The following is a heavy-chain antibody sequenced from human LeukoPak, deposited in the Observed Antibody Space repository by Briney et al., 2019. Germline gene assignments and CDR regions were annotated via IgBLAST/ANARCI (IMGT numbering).Heavy chain of an antibody. CDR3: ARGGVGSSGWYWYYYHMDV. J-gene: IGHJ6*03. CDR1: GGTFSSYA. Sequence: GASVKVSCKASGGTFSSYAISWVRQAPGQGLEWMGGIIPIFGTANYAQKFQGRVTITADKSTSTAYMELSSLRSEDTAVYYCARGGVGSSGWYWYYYHMDVWGKGTTVTISS. D-gene: IGHD6-19*01. V-gene: IGHV1-69*06. CDR2: IIPIFGTA.